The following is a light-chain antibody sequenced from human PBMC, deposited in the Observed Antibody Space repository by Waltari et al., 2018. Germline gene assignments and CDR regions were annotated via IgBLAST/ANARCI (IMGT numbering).Light chain of an antibody. V-gene: IGKV3-15*01. J-gene: IGKJ1*01. CDR2: SAT. Sequence: EIVMTQSPAILSVSPGETATLSCGASQSIRRDLAWYQQKPGQAPRLLVSSATAKAAGVPARFSGSGSGKGFTLTISSLQSEDFGIYYWQQYNNWPRTFGQGTKVEVK. CDR3: QQYNNWPRT. CDR1: QSIRRD.